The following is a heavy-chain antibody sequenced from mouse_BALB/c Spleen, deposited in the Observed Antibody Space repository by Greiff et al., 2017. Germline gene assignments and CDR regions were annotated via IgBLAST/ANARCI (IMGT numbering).Heavy chain of an antibody. V-gene: IGHV1-69*02. CDR1: GYTFTSYW. J-gene: IGHJ2*01. CDR3: SIEVRPYYFDY. Sequence: QVQLQQPGAELVRPGASVKLSCKASGYTFTSYWINWVKQRPGQGLEWIGNIYPSDSYTNYNQKFKDKATLTVDKSSSTAYMQLSSPTSEDSAVYYCSIEVRPYYFDYWGQGTTLTVSS. CDR2: IYPSDSYT. D-gene: IGHD2-14*01.